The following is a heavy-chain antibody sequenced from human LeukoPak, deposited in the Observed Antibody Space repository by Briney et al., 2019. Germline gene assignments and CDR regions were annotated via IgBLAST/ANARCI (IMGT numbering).Heavy chain of an antibody. J-gene: IGHJ3*02. D-gene: IGHD3-22*01. Sequence: SEALSLTCTVSGGSISSGGYYWIWIRQPPGKGLEWIGHIYSSGSTNHNPSLKSRVTISVDTSKNQFSLKLSSVTAADTAVYYCARGRSYYDQTGFHIWGQGTTVTVSS. V-gene: IGHV4-61*08. CDR1: GGSISSGGYY. CDR3: ARGRSYYDQTGFHI. CDR2: IYSSGST.